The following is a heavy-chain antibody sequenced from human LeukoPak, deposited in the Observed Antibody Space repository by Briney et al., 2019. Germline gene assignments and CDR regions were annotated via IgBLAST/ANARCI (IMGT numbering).Heavy chain of an antibody. J-gene: IGHJ6*03. V-gene: IGHV4-59*08. Sequence: KTSETLSLTCTVSGGSISSYYWSWIRQPPGKGLEWIGYIYYSGSTNYNPSLKSRVTISVDTSKNQFSLKLSSVTAADTAVYYCARVYGSGSYYNGYYYYYMDVWGKGTTVTISS. CDR1: GGSISSYY. CDR3: ARVYGSGSYYNGYYYYYMDV. CDR2: IYYSGST. D-gene: IGHD3-10*01.